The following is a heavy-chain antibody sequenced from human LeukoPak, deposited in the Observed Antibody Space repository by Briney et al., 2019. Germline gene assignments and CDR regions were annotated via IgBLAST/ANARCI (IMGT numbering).Heavy chain of an antibody. CDR3: ARPICSPKHTSGAFDI. CDR2: VDHSGNT. V-gene: IGHV4-34*01. Sequence: SETLSLTCAVYGGSFSGYYWSWIRQPPGRGLEWIGEVDHSGNTNYNPSVKTRVTISLDTSKTQFSLKLSSVTAANTAVYYCARPICSPKHTSGAFDIWGQGTMVTVSS. D-gene: IGHD3-10*02. CDR1: GGSFSGYY. J-gene: IGHJ3*02.